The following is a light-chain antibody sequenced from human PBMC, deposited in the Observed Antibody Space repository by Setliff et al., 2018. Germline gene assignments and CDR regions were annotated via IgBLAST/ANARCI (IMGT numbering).Light chain of an antibody. CDR3: SSYTNSNTYV. CDR2: DVT. J-gene: IGLJ1*01. Sequence: LTQPASVSGSPGQSITIACIGSSRDVGSYDFVSWYQQHPGKAPKLIIYDVTGRPSGVSDRFSGSKSGNTASLTISGLQAEDEADYYCSSYTNSNTYVFGTGTKVTVL. V-gene: IGLV2-14*03. CDR1: SRDVGSYDF.